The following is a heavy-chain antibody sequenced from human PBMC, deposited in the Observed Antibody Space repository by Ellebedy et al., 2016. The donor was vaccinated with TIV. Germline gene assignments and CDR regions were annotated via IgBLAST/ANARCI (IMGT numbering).Heavy chain of an antibody. J-gene: IGHJ5*02. Sequence: MPSETLSLTCTVSGCSISGFYWSWIRQPPGKGLEWIGYIHYTGITNYNPSLKSRVTISVDTSKNQFSLKLSSVTAADTAVYYLASGRWLPLPGSWGQGTLVTVSS. CDR2: IHYTGIT. CDR3: ASGRWLPLPGS. CDR1: GCSISGFY. D-gene: IGHD5-24*01. V-gene: IGHV4-59*01.